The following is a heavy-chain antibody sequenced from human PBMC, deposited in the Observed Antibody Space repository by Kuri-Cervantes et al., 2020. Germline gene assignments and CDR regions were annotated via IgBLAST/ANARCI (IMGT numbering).Heavy chain of an antibody. CDR1: GFTFSKYC. Sequence: GTLTLTCAVSGFTFSKYCMHWIRQAPGKGLVWVSRINSDGSTTNYADSVKGRFTISRDNAKNSLYQQMNSLTAEDTALYYCAKSWDYYDSSGYYEGGAFDIWGQGTMVTVSS. D-gene: IGHD3-22*01. V-gene: IGHV3-74*01. CDR2: INSDGSTT. CDR3: AKSWDYYDSSGYYEGGAFDI. J-gene: IGHJ3*02.